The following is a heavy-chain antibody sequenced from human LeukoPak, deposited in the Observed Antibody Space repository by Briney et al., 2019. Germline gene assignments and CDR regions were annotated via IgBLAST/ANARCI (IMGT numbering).Heavy chain of an antibody. CDR2: INSDGSST. CDR1: GFTFSSYW. CDR3: ARDGPQWLVPPGTFDY. V-gene: IGHV3-74*01. D-gene: IGHD6-19*01. J-gene: IGHJ4*02. Sequence: GGSLRLSFAASGFTFSSYWMYWVRQAPGKGLVWVSRINSDGSSTNYADSVKGRFTISRDNAKNTLYLQMNSLRAEDTAVYYCARDGPQWLVPPGTFDYWGQGTLVTVSS.